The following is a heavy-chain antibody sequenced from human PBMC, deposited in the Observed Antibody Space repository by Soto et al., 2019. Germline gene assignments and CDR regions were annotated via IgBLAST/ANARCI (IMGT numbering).Heavy chain of an antibody. CDR3: ARSRNTIFGVVMPYDYYYGMDV. Sequence: SVKVSCKASGGTFSSYAISWVRQAPGQGLEWMGGIIPIFGTANYAQKFQGRVTITADESTSTAYMELSSLRSEDTAVYYCARSRNTIFGVVMPYDYYYGMDVWGQGTTVTVSS. CDR2: IIPIFGTA. V-gene: IGHV1-69*13. D-gene: IGHD3-3*01. J-gene: IGHJ6*02. CDR1: GGTFSSYA.